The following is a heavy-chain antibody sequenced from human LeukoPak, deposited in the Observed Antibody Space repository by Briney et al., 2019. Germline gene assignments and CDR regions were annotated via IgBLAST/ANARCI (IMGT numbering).Heavy chain of an antibody. CDR1: GDSISSYY. CDR3: ATGGDSSSWYDY. CDR2: IYYSGST. V-gene: IGHV4-59*01. J-gene: IGHJ4*02. D-gene: IGHD6-13*01. Sequence: KTSETLSLTCTVSGDSISSYYWSWIRQPPGKGLEWIGYIYYSGSTNYNPSLKSRVTISVDTSKNQFSLKLSSVTAADTAVYYCATGGDSSSWYDYWGQGTLVTVSS.